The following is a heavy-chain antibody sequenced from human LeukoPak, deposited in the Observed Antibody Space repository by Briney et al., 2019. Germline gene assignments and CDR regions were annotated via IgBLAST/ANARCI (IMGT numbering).Heavy chain of an antibody. CDR1: GGSISSGGYY. CDR2: IYHSGST. CDR3: ARWGLLSYDFWSGYPY. D-gene: IGHD3-3*01. J-gene: IGHJ4*02. V-gene: IGHV4-30-2*01. Sequence: SQTLSLTCTVSGGSISSGGYYWSWIRQPPGKGLEWIGYIYHSGSTYYNPSLKSRVTIPVDRSKNQFSLKLSSVTAADTAVYYCARWGLLSYDFWSGYPYWGQGTLVTVSS.